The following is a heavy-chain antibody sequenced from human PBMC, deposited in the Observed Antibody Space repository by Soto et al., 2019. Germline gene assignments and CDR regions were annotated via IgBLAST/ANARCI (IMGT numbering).Heavy chain of an antibody. D-gene: IGHD3-3*01. CDR1: GFTFSSYA. J-gene: IGHJ4*02. V-gene: IGHV3-30-3*01. CDR2: ISYDGSNK. CDR3: ARAKRDLRFLEWSYYFDY. Sequence: QVQLVESGGGVVQPGRSLRLSCAASGFTFSSYAMHWVRQAPGKGLELVAVISYDGSNKYYADSVKGRFTISRDNSKNTLYLQMNSLRAEDTAVYYCARAKRDLRFLEWSYYFDYWGQGTLVTVSS.